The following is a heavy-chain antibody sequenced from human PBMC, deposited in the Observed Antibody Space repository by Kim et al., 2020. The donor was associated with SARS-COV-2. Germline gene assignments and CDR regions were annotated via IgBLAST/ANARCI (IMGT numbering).Heavy chain of an antibody. J-gene: IGHJ5*02. CDR3: ARDACSSTSCYDNWFDP. Sequence: SETLSLTCTVSGGSISSYYWSWIRQPPGKGLEWIGYIYYSGSTNYNPSLKSRVTISVDTSKNQFSLKLSSVTAADTAVYYCARDACSSTSCYDNWFDPWGQGTLVTVSS. D-gene: IGHD2-2*01. CDR2: IYYSGST. V-gene: IGHV4-59*01. CDR1: GGSISSYY.